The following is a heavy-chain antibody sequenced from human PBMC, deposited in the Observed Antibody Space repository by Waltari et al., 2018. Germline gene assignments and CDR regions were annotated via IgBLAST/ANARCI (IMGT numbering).Heavy chain of an antibody. Sequence: QVQLQESGPGLVKPSQTLSLTCTVSGGSISSGRYYWSWIRQPAGKGVEWLGRIYTSVSPPHNPSPKSRVTISGDTSKTQFSLKLSSVAAADTAVYYCAREHSGSYWGVGHWGQGTLVTVSS. CDR1: GGSISSGRYY. D-gene: IGHD1-26*01. V-gene: IGHV4-61*02. CDR3: AREHSGSYWGVGH. J-gene: IGHJ4*02. CDR2: IYTSVSP.